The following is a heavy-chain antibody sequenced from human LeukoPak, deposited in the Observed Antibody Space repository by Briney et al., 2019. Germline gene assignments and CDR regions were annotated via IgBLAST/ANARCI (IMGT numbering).Heavy chain of an antibody. V-gene: IGHV3-13*04. J-gene: IGHJ3*02. CDR3: AREVYCGGDCYFGRAFDI. Sequence: PGGSLRLSCAASGFTFSRYDMHWVRQATGKGPEWVSAVGTAGDTYYPGSVKGRFTISRENAKNSLYLQMNSLRAGDTAVYYRAREVYCGGDCYFGRAFDIWGQGTMVIVSS. CDR1: GFTFSRYD. CDR2: VGTAGDT. D-gene: IGHD2-21*02.